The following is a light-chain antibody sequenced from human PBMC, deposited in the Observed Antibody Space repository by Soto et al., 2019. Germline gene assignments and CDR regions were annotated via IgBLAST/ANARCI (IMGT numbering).Light chain of an antibody. CDR2: GAS. CDR1: QSVSSN. CDR3: QQYNNWLTWT. Sequence: EIVMTQSPATLSVSPGERATLSCRASQSVSSNLAWYQQKPGQAPRLLIYGASTRATGIPARFSGSGSETEFTLTISCLQSEDFAAYYCQQYNNWLTWTFGQGTKV. V-gene: IGKV3-15*01. J-gene: IGKJ1*01.